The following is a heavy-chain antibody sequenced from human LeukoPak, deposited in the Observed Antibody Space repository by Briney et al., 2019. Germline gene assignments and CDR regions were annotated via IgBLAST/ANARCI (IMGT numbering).Heavy chain of an antibody. CDR1: GGSISSYY. CDR3: ARDAKDLWSGHFEL. D-gene: IGHD3-3*01. V-gene: IGHV4-4*07. CDR2: MYISGST. J-gene: IGHJ4*02. Sequence: PSETLSLTCTVSGGSISSYYWSWIRQPAGKGLEWIGRMYISGSTNYNPSLESRVTISVDTSKNQFSLKLSSVTAADTAVYYCARDAKDLWSGHFELWGQGTLVTVSS.